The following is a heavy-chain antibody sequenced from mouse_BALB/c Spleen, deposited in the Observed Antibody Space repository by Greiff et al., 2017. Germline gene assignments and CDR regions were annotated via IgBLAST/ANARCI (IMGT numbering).Heavy chain of an antibody. CDR3: ARSGLGCTFDY. Sequence: EVMLVESGGGLVQPGGSRKLSCAASGFTFSSFGMHWVRQAPEKGLEWVAYISSGSSTIYYADTVKGRFTISRDNPKNTLFLQMTSLRSEDTAMYYCARSGLGCTFDYWGQGTTLTVSS. CDR2: ISSGSSTI. CDR1: GFTFSSFG. V-gene: IGHV5-17*02. D-gene: IGHD3-3*01. J-gene: IGHJ2*01.